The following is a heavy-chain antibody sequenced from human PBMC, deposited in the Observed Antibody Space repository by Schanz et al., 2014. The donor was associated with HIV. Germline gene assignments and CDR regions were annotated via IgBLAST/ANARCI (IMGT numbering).Heavy chain of an antibody. Sequence: QVQLQESGPGLVKPSQTLSLTCTVSGGSISTGGYYWSWIRQPPGKGLEWIGEVTHSGDTNYNPSLKSRVKVSVDTSKNQFSLKMTSVSAADTAMYFCARGLEWLPLGNWFDRWGHGNLVTVSS. J-gene: IGHJ5*02. V-gene: IGHV4-31*03. CDR1: GGSISTGGYY. D-gene: IGHD5-12*01. CDR2: VTHSGDT. CDR3: ARGLEWLPLGNWFDR.